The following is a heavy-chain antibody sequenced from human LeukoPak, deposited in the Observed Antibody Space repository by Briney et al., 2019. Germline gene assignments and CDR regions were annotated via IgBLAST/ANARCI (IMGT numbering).Heavy chain of an antibody. J-gene: IGHJ5*02. CDR1: GGSISSYY. Sequence: SETLSLTCTVSGGSISSYYWSWIRQPPGKELEWIGYISYSGSTNFNPSLKSRVTISVDTSKNQFSLKLSSVTAADTAVYYCAREGTAGTNLDWFDPWGQGTLVTVSS. V-gene: IGHV4-59*01. D-gene: IGHD1-1*01. CDR3: AREGTAGTNLDWFDP. CDR2: ISYSGST.